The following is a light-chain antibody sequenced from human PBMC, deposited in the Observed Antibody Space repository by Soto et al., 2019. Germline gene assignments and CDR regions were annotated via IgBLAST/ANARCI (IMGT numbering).Light chain of an antibody. CDR1: QTISSW. CDR3: QQYNSYSVA. CDR2: DAS. V-gene: IGKV1-5*01. J-gene: IGKJ1*01. Sequence: DIQMTQSPSTLSGSVGDRVAITCRASQTISSWLAWYQQKPGKAPKLLIYDASSLESGVPSRFSGSGSGTEFTLTISSLQPDDFATYYCQQYNSYSVAFGQRTKVDI.